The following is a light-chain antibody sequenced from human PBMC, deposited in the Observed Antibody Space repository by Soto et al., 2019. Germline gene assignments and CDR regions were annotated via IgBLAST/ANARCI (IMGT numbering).Light chain of an antibody. CDR3: EHRSNWPLT. CDR1: KSVNNY. V-gene: IGKV3-11*01. Sequence: EIVLTQSPATLALSPGERATLSCRASKSVNNYLAWYQQKPGQAPRLLIYDAFSRATGIPARFSGSGSGTAFTLTIGSLEPEDFGVYFGEHRSNWPLTFGPGTKVHIK. CDR2: DAF. J-gene: IGKJ3*01.